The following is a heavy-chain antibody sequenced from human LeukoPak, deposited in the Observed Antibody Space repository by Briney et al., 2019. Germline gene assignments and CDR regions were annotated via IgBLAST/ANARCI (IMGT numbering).Heavy chain of an antibody. CDR3: AKVEEAPYNWFDP. J-gene: IGHJ5*02. Sequence: PGGSLRLSCAASGFTVSSNYMSWVRQAPGKGLEWVSVIYSGGSTYYADSVKGRFTISRDNSKNTLYLQMNSLRAEDTAVYYCAKVEEAPYNWFDPWGQGTLVTVSS. CDR1: GFTVSSNY. CDR2: IYSGGST. V-gene: IGHV3-53*01.